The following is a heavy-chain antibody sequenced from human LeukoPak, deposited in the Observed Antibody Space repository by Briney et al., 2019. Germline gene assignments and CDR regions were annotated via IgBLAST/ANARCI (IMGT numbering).Heavy chain of an antibody. Sequence: GGSLRLSCAASGFTLSSYAMTWVRQAPGKGLEWVSSISSSSSYIYYADSVKGRFTISRDNAKNSLYLQMNSLRAEDTAVYYCARAAYGGYLDDGMDVWGQGTTVTVSS. CDR2: ISSSSSYI. V-gene: IGHV3-21*01. CDR1: GFTLSSYA. J-gene: IGHJ6*02. D-gene: IGHD5-12*01. CDR3: ARAAYGGYLDDGMDV.